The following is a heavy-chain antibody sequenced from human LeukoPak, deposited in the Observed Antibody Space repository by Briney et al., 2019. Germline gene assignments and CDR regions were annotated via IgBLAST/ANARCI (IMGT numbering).Heavy chain of an antibody. CDR3: ARDRGYSYGHPFDY. Sequence: SETLSLTCTVSGGSISSYYWSWIRQPPGKGLEWIGYIYYSGSTNYNPSLKSRVTISVDTSKNQFSLKLSSVTAADTAVYYCARDRGYSYGHPFDYWGQGTLVTVSS. D-gene: IGHD5-18*01. V-gene: IGHV4-59*01. CDR1: GGSISSYY. CDR2: IYYSGST. J-gene: IGHJ4*02.